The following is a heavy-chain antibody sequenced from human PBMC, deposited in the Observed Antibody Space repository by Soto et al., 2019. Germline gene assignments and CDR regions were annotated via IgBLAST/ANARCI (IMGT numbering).Heavy chain of an antibody. J-gene: IGHJ5*02. V-gene: IGHV4-59*08. Sequence: QVQLQESGPGLVKPSETLSLTCTVSGGSISTYYWSWIRQPPGKGLEWIGYIYYSGSTNYNPSLKSRVTISVDTSKNQFSRKLSSVTAADTAVYYCARKYCSGGSCYENWFDPWGQGTLVTVSS. D-gene: IGHD2-15*01. CDR3: ARKYCSGGSCYENWFDP. CDR2: IYYSGST. CDR1: GGSISTYY.